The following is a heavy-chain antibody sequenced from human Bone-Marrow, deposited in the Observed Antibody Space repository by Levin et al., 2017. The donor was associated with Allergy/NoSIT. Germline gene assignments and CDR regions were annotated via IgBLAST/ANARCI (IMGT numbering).Heavy chain of an antibody. CDR1: GFTFSSYA. V-gene: IGHV3-23*01. CDR2: ISGSGGST. CDR3: AKGTGLDILTSFDY. Sequence: SCAASGFTFSSYAMSWVRQAPGKGLEWVSAISGSGGSTYYADSVKGRFTISRDNSKNTLYLQMNSLRAEDTAVYYCAKGTGLDILTSFDYWGQGTLVTVSS. D-gene: IGHD3-9*01. J-gene: IGHJ4*02.